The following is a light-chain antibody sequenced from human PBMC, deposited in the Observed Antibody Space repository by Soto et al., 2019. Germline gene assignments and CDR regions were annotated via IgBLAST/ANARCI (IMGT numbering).Light chain of an antibody. Sequence: QSVLTQSPSASASLGASVKLTCTLSSGHSSYAIAWHQQQPEKGPRYLMKVNSDGSHSKGDGIPDRFSGSSSGAERYLTISSLQSEDEADYCCQTWGTAWAVFGGGTKLTVL. V-gene: IGLV4-69*01. CDR3: QTWGTAWAV. CDR1: SGHSSYA. J-gene: IGLJ2*01. CDR2: VNSDGSH.